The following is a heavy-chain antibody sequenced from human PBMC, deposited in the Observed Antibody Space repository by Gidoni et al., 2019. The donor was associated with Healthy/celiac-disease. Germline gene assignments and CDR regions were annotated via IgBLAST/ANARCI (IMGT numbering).Heavy chain of an antibody. CDR2: ISSSSSTI. Sequence: EVQLVESGGGLVQPGGSLRLSCAASGFTFSSYSMNWVRQAPGKGLEWVSYISSSSSTIYYADSVKGRFTISRDNAKNSLYLQMNSLRDEDTAVYYCAREAGGVVAAYYFDYWGQGTLVTVSS. CDR1: GFTFSSYS. D-gene: IGHD2-15*01. V-gene: IGHV3-48*02. J-gene: IGHJ4*02. CDR3: AREAGGVVAAYYFDY.